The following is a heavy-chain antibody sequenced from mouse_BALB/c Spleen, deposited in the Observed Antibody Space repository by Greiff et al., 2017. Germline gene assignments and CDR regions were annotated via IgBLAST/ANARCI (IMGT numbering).Heavy chain of an antibody. D-gene: IGHD3-2*01. V-gene: IGHV14-4*02. CDR3: AREGDSSGSWFAY. Sequence: EVQLQQSGQGLLGPGPQVSLSCPLSGLNFKAYFITGVRKRPKRGRGWIGWFDPENGDTDYAPKFQGKATMTADTSSNTAYMHLSSLTSEDSAVYYCAREGDSSGSWFAYWGQGTLVTVSA. J-gene: IGHJ3*01. CDR2: FDPENGDT. CDR1: GLNFKAYF.